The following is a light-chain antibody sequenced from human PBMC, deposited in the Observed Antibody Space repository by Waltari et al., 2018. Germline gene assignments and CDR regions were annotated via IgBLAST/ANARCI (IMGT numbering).Light chain of an antibody. CDR2: RSD. CDR1: ASNIGNNV. Sequence: QSVLTQPPSASGTPGQGVTISCSGGASNIGNNVVNWYQQVPGKTPKLLIYRSDRRPSGVPDRFFGSKYGTSASLAISGLQSEDEADYYCAAWDDSLNGRWVFGGGTKVTVL. J-gene: IGLJ3*02. V-gene: IGLV1-44*01. CDR3: AAWDDSLNGRWV.